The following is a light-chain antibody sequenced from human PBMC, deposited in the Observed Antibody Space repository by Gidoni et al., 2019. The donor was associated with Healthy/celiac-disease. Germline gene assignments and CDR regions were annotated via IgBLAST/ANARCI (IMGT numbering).Light chain of an antibody. Sequence: EIVLTQSPATLSLSPGERATLSCRASQSVSSYLAWYQQKPGQAPRLLIYDASNRATGIPARFRGSGSGTDFTLTISSLEPEDFAVYYCQQRNRRFGGGTKVEIK. CDR1: QSVSSY. V-gene: IGKV3-11*01. CDR2: DAS. CDR3: QQRNRR. J-gene: IGKJ4*01.